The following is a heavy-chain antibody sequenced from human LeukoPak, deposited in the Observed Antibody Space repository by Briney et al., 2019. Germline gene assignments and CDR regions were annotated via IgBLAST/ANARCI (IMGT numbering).Heavy chain of an antibody. CDR3: ARDEATIAGLFDY. J-gene: IGHJ4*02. V-gene: IGHV4-59*12. CDR1: GGSIINSY. D-gene: IGHD5-12*01. CDR2: ISFGGSP. Sequence: PSETLSLSCTVSGGSIINSYWSWIRQPPGKGLEWIGYISFGGSPNYNPSLKSRVTMSVDTSENQFSLKLSSVTAADTAVYYCARDEATIAGLFDYWGQGTLVTVSS.